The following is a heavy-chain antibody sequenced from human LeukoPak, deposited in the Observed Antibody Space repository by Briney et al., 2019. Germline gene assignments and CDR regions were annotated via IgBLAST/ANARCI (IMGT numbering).Heavy chain of an antibody. V-gene: IGHV4-39*07. J-gene: IGHJ4*02. CDR2: IYYSGST. CDR3: AIRGYSYGPFFDY. CDR1: GGSISSSSYY. D-gene: IGHD5-18*01. Sequence: SETLSLTCTVSGGSISSSSYYWGWIRQPPGKGLEWIGSIYYSGSTYYNPSLKSRVTISVDTSKNQFSLKLSSVTAADTAVYYCAIRGYSYGPFFDYWGQGTLVTVSS.